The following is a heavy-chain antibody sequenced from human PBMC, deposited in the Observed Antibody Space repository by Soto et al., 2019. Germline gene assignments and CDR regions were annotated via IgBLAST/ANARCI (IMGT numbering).Heavy chain of an antibody. V-gene: IGHV3-23*01. CDR2: ITGSDDST. CDR1: GFIFSTYA. Sequence: PGGSLRLSCATSGFIFSTYAMTWVRQAPGKGLEWVSSITGSDDSTYYADSVKGRFAISRDNSKNTLYLQMNSLRAEDTALYYCAKHPTSQYLTLTSCFDYWGQGTMVTVYS. CDR3: AKHPTSQYLTLTSCFDY. J-gene: IGHJ4*02. D-gene: IGHD3-16*01.